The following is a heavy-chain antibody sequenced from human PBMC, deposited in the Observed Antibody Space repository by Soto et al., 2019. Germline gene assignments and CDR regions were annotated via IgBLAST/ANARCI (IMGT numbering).Heavy chain of an antibody. CDR3: WTLAHCSGGSCYSFDY. Sequence: PGGSLRLSCAASGFTFSDYYMSWIRQAPGKGLEWVSYISSSGSTIYYADSVKGRFTISRDNAKNSLYLQMNSLRAEDTAVYYCWTLAHCSGGSCYSFDYWGQGTLVTVSS. D-gene: IGHD2-15*01. CDR1: GFTFSDYY. CDR2: ISSSGSTI. J-gene: IGHJ4*02. V-gene: IGHV3-11*01.